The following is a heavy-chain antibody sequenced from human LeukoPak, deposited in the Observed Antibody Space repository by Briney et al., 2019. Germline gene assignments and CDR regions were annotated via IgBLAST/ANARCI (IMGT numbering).Heavy chain of an antibody. CDR3: ARLWRPHDYDNWFDH. J-gene: IGHJ5*02. CDR1: GGYISSSF. CDR2: TYDGGRG. V-gene: IGHV4-59*13. Sequence: PSETLSLTCTVSGGYISSSFWTWIRQAPGKGLELIGSTYDGGRGNYKPSLRSRVDTSLDTSSNRYSLRLTSVTAADTGVYYCARLWRPHDYDNWFDHWGQGILVTVSS. D-gene: IGHD4-17*01.